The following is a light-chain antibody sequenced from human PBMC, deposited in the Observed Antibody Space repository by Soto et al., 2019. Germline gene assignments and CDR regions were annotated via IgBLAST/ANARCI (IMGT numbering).Light chain of an antibody. V-gene: IGKV1-5*03. CDR3: QRYSNFRT. Sequence: DIPMTQSPSTLSASVGDRVTITCRASQSVSSWLAWYQQKPGKAPKLLIYKASSLESGVPSRFSGSGSGTEFTITISSMQPDYYASYYYQRYSNFRTFGQGSKVEMK. J-gene: IGKJ1*01. CDR1: QSVSSW. CDR2: KAS.